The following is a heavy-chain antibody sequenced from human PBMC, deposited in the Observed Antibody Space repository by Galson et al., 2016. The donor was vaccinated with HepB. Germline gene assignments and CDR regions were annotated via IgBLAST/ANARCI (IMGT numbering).Heavy chain of an antibody. CDR3: AKDPVVQAEWYYFDY. V-gene: IGHV3-30*18. Sequence: SLRLSCAASGFTFSNYGMHWVRQAPGKGLEWVAVISYDGRNKYYADSVKGRFTISRDNSKNTLYRQMNSLRAEDTAVYYWAKDPVVQAEWYYFDYWGQGTLVTVSS. CDR2: ISYDGRNK. CDR1: GFTFSNYG. J-gene: IGHJ4*02. D-gene: IGHD3-22*01.